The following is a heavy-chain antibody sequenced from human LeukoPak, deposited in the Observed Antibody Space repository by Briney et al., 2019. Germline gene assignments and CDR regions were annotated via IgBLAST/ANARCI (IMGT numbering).Heavy chain of an antibody. D-gene: IGHD5-12*01. Sequence: SQTLSLTCAISGDTVSSNSAAWNWIRQSPSIGLEWLGRTYYRSKWYNDYAVSVKSRITINPDKFKNQFSLQLNSVTPEDTAVYYCARAYSGYDCFDYWGQGTLVTVSS. J-gene: IGHJ4*02. V-gene: IGHV6-1*01. CDR3: ARAYSGYDCFDY. CDR2: TYYRSKWYN. CDR1: GDTVSSNSAA.